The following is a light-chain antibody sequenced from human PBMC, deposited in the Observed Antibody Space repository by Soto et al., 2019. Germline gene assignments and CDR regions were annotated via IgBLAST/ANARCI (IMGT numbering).Light chain of an antibody. CDR1: NSDIGSYDL. CDR2: EVS. V-gene: IGLV2-23*02. J-gene: IGLJ2*01. CDR3: CSYAGTSALV. Sequence: QSALTQPASVSGSPGQSITISCTGTNSDIGSYDLVSWYQQHPGKAPKLMIYEVSKRPSGLSNRFSGSKSGNTASLTISGLQAEDGAEYYCCSYAGTSALVFGGGTKVTVL.